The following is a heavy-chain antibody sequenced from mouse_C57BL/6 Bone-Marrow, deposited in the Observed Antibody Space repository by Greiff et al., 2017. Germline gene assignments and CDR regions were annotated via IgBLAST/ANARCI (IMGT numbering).Heavy chain of an antibody. V-gene: IGHV1-18*01. CDR2: INPNNGGT. D-gene: IGHD1-1*01. CDR3: ARSEFLITTVVVPGFAY. J-gene: IGHJ3*01. CDR1: GYTFTDYN. Sequence: EVQLQQSGPELVKPGASVKIPCKASGYTFTDYNMDWVKQSHGKSLEWIGDINPNNGGTIYNQTFKGKATLTVDKSSSTAYMELRSLTSEDTAVYYCARSEFLITTVVVPGFAYWGQGTLVTVSA.